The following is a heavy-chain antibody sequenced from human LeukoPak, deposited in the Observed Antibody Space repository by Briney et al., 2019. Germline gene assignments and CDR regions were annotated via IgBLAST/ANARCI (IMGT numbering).Heavy chain of an antibody. J-gene: IGHJ5*02. Sequence: RASVKVSCKASGYTFTSYGISWVRQAPGQGLEWMGWISAYNGYTNYAQKLQGRVTMTTDTSTSTAYMELRSLRSDDTAVYYCARDRTAAPNWFDPWGQGTLVTVSS. CDR1: GYTFTSYG. V-gene: IGHV1-18*01. D-gene: IGHD6-13*01. CDR2: ISAYNGYT. CDR3: ARDRTAAPNWFDP.